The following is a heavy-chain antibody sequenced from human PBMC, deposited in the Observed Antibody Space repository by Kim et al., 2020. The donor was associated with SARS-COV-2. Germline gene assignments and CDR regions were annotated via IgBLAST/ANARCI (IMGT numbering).Heavy chain of an antibody. V-gene: IGHV3-48*02. J-gene: IGHJ4*02. D-gene: IGHD5-18*01. CDR3: ARDLQLWLGEFDY. Sequence: YADSLKGRITISRDNAKNSLYLQMNSLRDEDTAVYYCARDLQLWLGEFDYWGQGTLVTVSS.